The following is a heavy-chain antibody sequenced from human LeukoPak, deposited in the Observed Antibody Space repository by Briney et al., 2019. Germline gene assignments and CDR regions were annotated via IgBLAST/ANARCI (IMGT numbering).Heavy chain of an antibody. D-gene: IGHD1-1*01. CDR2: INRSGST. CDR3: ARGLTSTIAKTNDDY. J-gene: IGHJ4*02. Sequence: SETLSLTCAVYGGSFSGYYWSWIRQPPGKGLEWIGEINRSGSTNYNPSLKSRVTISVDTSKNQFSLKLSSVTAADTAVYYCARGLTSTIAKTNDDYWGQGTLVTVSS. CDR1: GGSFSGYY. V-gene: IGHV4-34*01.